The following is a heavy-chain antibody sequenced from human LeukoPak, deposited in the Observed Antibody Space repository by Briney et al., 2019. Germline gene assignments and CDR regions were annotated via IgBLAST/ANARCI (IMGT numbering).Heavy chain of an antibody. J-gene: IGHJ4*02. D-gene: IGHD5-18*01. Sequence: RPGESLKISCKGSGYGFTSYWISWVRQMPGKGLEWMGIIYPGDSDTRYSPSFQGQVTFSADKSISTAYLQWSSLKASDTAMYYCARHLGTAMVSPLGYWGQGTLVTVSS. V-gene: IGHV5-51*01. CDR2: IYPGDSDT. CDR1: GYGFTSYW. CDR3: ARHLGTAMVSPLGY.